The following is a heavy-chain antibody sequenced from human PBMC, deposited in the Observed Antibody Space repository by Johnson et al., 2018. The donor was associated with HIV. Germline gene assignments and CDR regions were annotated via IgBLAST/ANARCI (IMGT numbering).Heavy chain of an antibody. Sequence: VQLVESGGGVVRPGGSLRLSCAASGFAFSSYPMSWVRQAPGKGLDWVSAISGGGGNTYYADSVKGRFTISRDNSKRTLYLQMNSLRAEDTAGYYCARDHSSGPDAFDIWGQGTMVTVSS. D-gene: IGHD6-19*01. V-gene: IGHV3-23*04. J-gene: IGHJ3*02. CDR3: ARDHSSGPDAFDI. CDR2: ISGGGGNT. CDR1: GFAFSSYP.